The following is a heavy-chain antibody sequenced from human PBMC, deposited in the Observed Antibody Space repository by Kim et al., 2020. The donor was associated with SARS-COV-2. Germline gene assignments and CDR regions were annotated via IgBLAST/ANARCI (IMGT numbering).Heavy chain of an antibody. D-gene: IGHD2-15*01. V-gene: IGHV4-39*01. J-gene: IGHJ5*02. CDR3: AIYCSGGSCYEITGFDP. CDR1: GGSISSGDYY. Sequence: SETLSLTCTVSGGSISSGDYYWVWIRQPPEKGLEWIGTIFYSGTAYYSPSLKSRVTMSVDTSKNQFSLRLSSVTAADTAVYYCAIYCSGGSCYEITGFDPWGQGTLVTVSS. CDR2: IFYSGTA.